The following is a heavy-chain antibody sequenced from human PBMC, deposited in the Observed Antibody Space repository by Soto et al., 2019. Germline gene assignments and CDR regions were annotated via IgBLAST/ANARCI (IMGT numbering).Heavy chain of an antibody. CDR1: GGSFSGYY. Sequence: SETLSLTCAVYGGSFSGYYWSWIRQPPGKGLEWIGEINHSGSTNYNPSLKSRVTISVDTSKNQFSLKLSSVTAADTAEYYCARGXVVPAPRSCYYYYYMDVWGKGTTVTVSS. J-gene: IGHJ6*03. CDR3: ARGXVVPAPRSCYYYYYMDV. D-gene: IGHD2-2*01. CDR2: INHSGST. V-gene: IGHV4-34*01.